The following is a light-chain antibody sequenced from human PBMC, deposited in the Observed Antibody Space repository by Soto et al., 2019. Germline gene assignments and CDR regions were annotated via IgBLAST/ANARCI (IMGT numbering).Light chain of an antibody. Sequence: EIEMPQSQATLSVSPGERATLSCMASQSVSSNLAWYQQKPVQPPRLLIYGASTRATGIPARFSGSGSGTEFTLNISRLQSEAFAVYYCQQYNNWPWTFGQGTKVDIK. CDR1: QSVSSN. CDR2: GAS. J-gene: IGKJ1*01. V-gene: IGKV3-15*01. CDR3: QQYNNWPWT.